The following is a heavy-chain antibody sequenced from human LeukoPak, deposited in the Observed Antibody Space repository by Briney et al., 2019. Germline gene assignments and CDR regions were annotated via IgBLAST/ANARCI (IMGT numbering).Heavy chain of an antibody. J-gene: IGHJ5*02. V-gene: IGHV3-30*04. CDR3: AREVRFLEWLSRPGNWFDP. Sequence: GGSLRLSCAASGFTFSSYAMHWVRQAPGKGLEWVAFISYDGSNKYYADSVKGRFTISRDNSKNTLYLQMNSLRAEDTAVYYCAREVRFLEWLSRPGNWFDPWGQGTLVTVSS. D-gene: IGHD3-3*01. CDR2: ISYDGSNK. CDR1: GFTFSSYA.